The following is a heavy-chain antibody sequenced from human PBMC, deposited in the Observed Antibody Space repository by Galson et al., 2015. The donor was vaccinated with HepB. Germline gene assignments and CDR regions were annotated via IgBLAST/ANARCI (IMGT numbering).Heavy chain of an antibody. D-gene: IGHD4-17*01. V-gene: IGHV3-30*04. CDR1: GFTFSSYA. CDR3: ARDFTVTNGGAFDY. J-gene: IGHJ4*02. CDR2: ISYDGSNK. Sequence: SLRLSCAASGFTFSSYAMHWVRQAPGKGLEWVAVISYDGSNKYYADSVKGRFTISRNNSKSTLYLQMNSLRAEDTAVYYCARDFTVTNGGAFDYWGQGTLVTVSS.